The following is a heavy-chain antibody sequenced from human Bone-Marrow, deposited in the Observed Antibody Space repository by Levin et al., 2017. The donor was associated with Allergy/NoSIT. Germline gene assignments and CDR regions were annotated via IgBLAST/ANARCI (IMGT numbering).Heavy chain of an antibody. CDR2: ISWNSGNI. V-gene: IGHV3-9*01. CDR3: AKGADSSGSANVFDI. CDR1: GFTFDDYA. D-gene: IGHD3-22*01. Sequence: SLKISCAASGFTFDDYAMHWVGQAPGKGREWVSGISWNSGNIGYADSVKGRFTISRDSAKSSLYRQMNSLRAQGTALYDCAKGADSSGSANVFDIWGQGTMVTVSS. J-gene: IGHJ3*02.